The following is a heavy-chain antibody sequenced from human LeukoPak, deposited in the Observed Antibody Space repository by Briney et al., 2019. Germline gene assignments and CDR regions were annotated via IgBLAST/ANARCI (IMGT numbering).Heavy chain of an antibody. CDR2: ISSSSSYI. CDR1: GFTFSSYS. V-gene: IGHV3-21*01. CDR3: ARDLVVAAAAFDY. D-gene: IGHD6-13*01. J-gene: IGHJ4*02. Sequence: GGSLRLSCAASGFTFSSYSMNWVRQAPGKGLEWVSSISSSSSYIYYADSVKGRFTISRDNAKNSLYLQMNSLRAEDTAVYYCARDLVVAAAAFDYWGQGTLVTVSS.